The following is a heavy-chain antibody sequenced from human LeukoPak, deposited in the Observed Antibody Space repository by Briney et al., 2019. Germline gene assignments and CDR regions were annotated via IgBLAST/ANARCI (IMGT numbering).Heavy chain of an antibody. D-gene: IGHD5-24*01. J-gene: IGHJ4*02. CDR2: INPNSGGT. CDR1: GYTFTSYY. V-gene: IGHV1-2*02. CDR3: ARDMVRGGWLQFVGFGY. Sequence: GASVKVSCKASGYTFTSYYMHWVRQAPGQGLEWMGWINPNSGGTNYAQKFQGRVTMTRDTSISTAYMKLSRLRSDDTAVYYCARDMVRGGWLQFVGFGYWGQGTLVTVSS.